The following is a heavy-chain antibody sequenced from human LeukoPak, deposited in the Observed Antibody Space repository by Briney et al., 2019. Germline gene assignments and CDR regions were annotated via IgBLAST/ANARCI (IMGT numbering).Heavy chain of an antibody. D-gene: IGHD1-26*01. J-gene: IGHJ4*02. CDR3: VRSGSYTKNDY. Sequence: GSLRLSCAASGFTFSSYAMSWVRQAPGKGLEWVSAISGSGGSTYYADSVKGRFTISRDNAKNSLYLQMNSLRAEDTAVYYCVRSGSYTKNDYWGQGTLVTVSS. V-gene: IGHV3-23*01. CDR2: ISGSGGST. CDR1: GFTFSSYA.